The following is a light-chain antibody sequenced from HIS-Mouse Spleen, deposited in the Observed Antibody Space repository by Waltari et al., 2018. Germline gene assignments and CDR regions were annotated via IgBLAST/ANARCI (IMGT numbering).Light chain of an antibody. J-gene: IGKJ1*01. Sequence: DLVMTQSPDSLAVSLGERATINCKSSQSVLYSSNNKNYLAWYQQKPGQPPKLLIYWASTRESGVHDRFSGSGSGTDFTLTISSLQAEDGAVYYCQQYYSTPRTFGQGTKVEIK. CDR2: WAS. V-gene: IGKV4-1*01. CDR3: QQYYSTPRT. CDR1: QSVLYSSNNKNY.